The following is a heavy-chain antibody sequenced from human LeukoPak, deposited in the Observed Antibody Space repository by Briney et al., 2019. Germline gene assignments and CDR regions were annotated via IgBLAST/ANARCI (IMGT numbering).Heavy chain of an antibody. CDR3: ARLGSYYDY. J-gene: IGHJ4*02. CDR1: GDSISGYY. D-gene: IGHD1-26*01. Sequence: QPSETLSLTCTVSGDSISGYYWSWIRQPPGKGLEWIGNIYYSGTTNYNPSLQSRLTLSVDTSRDQFSLKLSSVTVADTAVYYCARLGSYYDYWGQGTLVTVSS. CDR2: IYYSGTT. V-gene: IGHV4-59*08.